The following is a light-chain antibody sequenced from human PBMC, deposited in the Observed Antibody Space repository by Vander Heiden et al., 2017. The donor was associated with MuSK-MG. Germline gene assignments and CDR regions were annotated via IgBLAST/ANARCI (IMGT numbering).Light chain of an antibody. J-gene: IGLJ3*02. V-gene: IGLV2-23*01. Sequence: QSALTQPASVSGSPGPSIPIPSTGTSTYVASYNLVSWYHQHPGKAPKLMIYEGSKRAVGVSNRFSGSKSGNTASRTIAGLQAEDEADYYCCSYAGSSTLVFGGGTKLTVL. CDR1: STYVASYNL. CDR3: CSYAGSSTLV. CDR2: EGS.